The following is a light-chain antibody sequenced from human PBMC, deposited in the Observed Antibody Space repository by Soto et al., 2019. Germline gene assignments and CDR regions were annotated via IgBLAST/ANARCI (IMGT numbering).Light chain of an antibody. Sequence: DIQMTLSPSSLSASVGDRVTITCRASQDIRNYLNWHQQKVGKAPKVLTYDASNLETGVPLRFSGGGSGTHFTFTITSLQPEDIATYYCRQYDTLPPLTFGGGTEVEIK. CDR1: QDIRNY. J-gene: IGKJ4*01. V-gene: IGKV1-33*01. CDR2: DAS. CDR3: RQYDTLPPLT.